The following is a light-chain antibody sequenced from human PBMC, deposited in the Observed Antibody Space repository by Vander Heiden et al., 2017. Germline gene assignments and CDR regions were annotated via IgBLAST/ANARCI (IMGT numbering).Light chain of an antibody. V-gene: IGLV2-23*02. J-gene: IGLJ3*02. CDR2: EVS. CDR3: CSYEGSGTWV. CDR1: SSDVGSYDL. Sequence: QSALTQPASVSGSPGQSITISCTGTSSDVGSYDLVSWYQQHPGKAPKLMIFEVSKRPSGVSNHFSGSKSGNTASLTISGLQAEDEADYYCCSYEGSGTWVFGGGTKLTVL.